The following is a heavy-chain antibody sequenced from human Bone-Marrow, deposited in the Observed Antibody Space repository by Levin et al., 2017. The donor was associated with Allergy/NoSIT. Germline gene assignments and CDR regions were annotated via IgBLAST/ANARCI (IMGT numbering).Heavy chain of an antibody. V-gene: IGHV3-7*03. Sequence: GGSLRLSCVASGFIFSNYWMTWVRQAPGKGLEWVANIKEDGSERYYADSVEGRFTVPRDNAQDSLYLQMSSLRAEDTAVYYCVRDSNLWSAFDIWGLGTMLTVSS. D-gene: IGHD2-8*02. CDR2: IKEDGSER. J-gene: IGHJ3*02. CDR1: GFIFSNYW. CDR3: VRDSNLWSAFDI.